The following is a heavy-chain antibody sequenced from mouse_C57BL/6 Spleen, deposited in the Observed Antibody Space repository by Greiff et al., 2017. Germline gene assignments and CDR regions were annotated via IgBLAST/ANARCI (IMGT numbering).Heavy chain of an antibody. CDR2: IDPEDGDT. Sequence: VQLQQSGAELVRPGASVKLSCTASGFNIKDYYMHWVKQRPEQGLAWIGRIDPEDGDTEYAPKFQGKATMTADTSSNTAYLQRSSLTSEDTAVYYCTTEKHTAQALYYAMYYWGQGTSVTVSA. CDR1: GFNIKDYY. D-gene: IGHD3-2*02. CDR3: TTEKHTAQALYYAMYY. V-gene: IGHV14-1*01. J-gene: IGHJ4*01.